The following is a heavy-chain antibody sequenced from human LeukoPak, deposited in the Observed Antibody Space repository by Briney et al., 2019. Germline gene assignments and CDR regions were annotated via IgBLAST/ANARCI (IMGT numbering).Heavy chain of an antibody. CDR2: TRNKANSYTT. J-gene: IGHJ4*02. D-gene: IGHD3-22*01. V-gene: IGHV3-72*01. CDR3: AREAPGSVVVVRGELDY. CDR1: GFTFSDHY. Sequence: PGGSLRLSCAASGFTFSDHYMDWVRQAPGKGLEWVGRTRNKANSYTTEYAASVKGRFTISRDDSKNSLYLQMNSLKTEDTAVYYCAREAPGSVVVVRGELDYWGQGTLVTVSS.